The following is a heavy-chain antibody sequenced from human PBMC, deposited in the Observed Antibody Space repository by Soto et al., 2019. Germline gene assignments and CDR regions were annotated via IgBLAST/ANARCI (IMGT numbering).Heavy chain of an antibody. J-gene: IGHJ6*02. CDR2: ISYDGSNK. CDR3: AKVLLLCGGDCHYYGMDV. V-gene: IGHV3-30*18. CDR1: GFTFSSYG. Sequence: GGSLRLSCAASGFTFSSYGMHWVRQAPGKGLEWVAVISYDGSNKDYADSVKGRFTASRDNSKNTLYLQMNSLRAEDTAVYHCAKVLLLCGGDCHYYGMDVWGQGTTVTVSS. D-gene: IGHD2-21*02.